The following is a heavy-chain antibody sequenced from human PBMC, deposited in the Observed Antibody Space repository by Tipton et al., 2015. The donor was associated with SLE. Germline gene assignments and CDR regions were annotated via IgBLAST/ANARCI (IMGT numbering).Heavy chain of an antibody. D-gene: IGHD3-16*01. CDR1: GFTFSSYA. CDR3: AREFQLRLGADY. V-gene: IGHV3-30-3*01. J-gene: IGHJ4*02. Sequence: SLRLSCAASGFTFSSYAMHWVRQAPGKGLEWVAVISYDGSNKYYADSVKGRFTISRDNSKNTLYLQMNSLRAEDTAVYYCAREFQLRLGADYWGQGTLVTVSS. CDR2: ISYDGSNK.